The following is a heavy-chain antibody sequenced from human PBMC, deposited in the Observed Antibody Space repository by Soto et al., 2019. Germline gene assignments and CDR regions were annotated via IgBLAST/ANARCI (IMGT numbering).Heavy chain of an antibody. Sequence: ASVKVSCKASGYTFTSYGISWVRQAPGQGLEWMGWISAYNGNTNYAQKLQGRVTMTTDTSTSTAYMELRSLRSDDTAVHYCARDAIYVDTAMVTKVYYYGMDVWGQGTTVTVSS. V-gene: IGHV1-18*01. CDR2: ISAYNGNT. CDR1: GYTFTSYG. CDR3: ARDAIYVDTAMVTKVYYYGMDV. D-gene: IGHD5-18*01. J-gene: IGHJ6*02.